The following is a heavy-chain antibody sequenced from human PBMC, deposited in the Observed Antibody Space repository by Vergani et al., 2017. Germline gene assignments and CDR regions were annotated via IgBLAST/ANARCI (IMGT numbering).Heavy chain of an antibody. CDR3: AKNLGISTTRHYYAMDF. CDR2: ISPGASTV. J-gene: IGHJ6*02. V-gene: IGHV3-11*04. D-gene: IGHD2/OR15-2a*01. CDR1: GFKFSDHY. Sequence: LEESGGGSVKPGGSLRLSCAASGFKFSDHYMSWIRQAPGKGLEWVSHISPGASTVSYTDSVTGRFTVSRDNNNNSLTLDMTTLRVEDTAVYYCAKNLGISTTRHYYAMDFWGQGTTVTVSS.